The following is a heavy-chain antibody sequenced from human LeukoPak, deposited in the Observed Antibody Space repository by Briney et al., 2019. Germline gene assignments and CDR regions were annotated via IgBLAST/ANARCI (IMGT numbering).Heavy chain of an antibody. CDR3: ASRSSYSFDS. J-gene: IGHJ4*02. CDR1: GFTFSSYA. Sequence: PGGSLRLPCEASGFTFSSYAMSWVRQAPGKGLQWISVINSGGSTYYADSVKGRFTISRDNSKNTLYLQVSTLRADDTAVYYCASRSSYSFDSWGQGTLVTVSS. CDR2: INSGGST. V-gene: IGHV3-23*01. D-gene: IGHD6-6*01.